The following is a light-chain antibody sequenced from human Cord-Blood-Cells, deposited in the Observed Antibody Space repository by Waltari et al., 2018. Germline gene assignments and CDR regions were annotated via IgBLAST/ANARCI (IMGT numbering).Light chain of an antibody. CDR2: EVS. Sequence: QSALTQPPSASGSPGQSVTISYTGTSSDVGGYNYVSWYQQHPGKAPKLMIYEVSKRPSGGPDRFSDSKSGNTASLTVSGLQAEDEADYYCSSYAGSNNYVFGTGTKVTVL. J-gene: IGLJ1*01. V-gene: IGLV2-8*01. CDR3: SSYAGSNNYV. CDR1: SSDVGGYNY.